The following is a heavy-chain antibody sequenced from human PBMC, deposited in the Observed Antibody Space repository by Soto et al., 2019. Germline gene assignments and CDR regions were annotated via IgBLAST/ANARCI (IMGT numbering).Heavy chain of an antibody. CDR1: GFTFSNAW. CDR2: IKSKTDGGTT. Sequence: PGGSLRLSCAASGFTFSNAWMSWVRQAPGKGLEWVGRIKSKTDGGTTDYAAPVKGRFTISRDDSKNTLYLQMNSLKTEDTAVYYCTTERPYDSSGYYAHTPFDYWGQGTLVTVSS. V-gene: IGHV3-15*01. D-gene: IGHD3-22*01. J-gene: IGHJ4*02. CDR3: TTERPYDSSGYYAHTPFDY.